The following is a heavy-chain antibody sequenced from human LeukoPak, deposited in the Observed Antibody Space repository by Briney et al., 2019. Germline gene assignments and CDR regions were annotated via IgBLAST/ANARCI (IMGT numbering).Heavy chain of an antibody. CDR2: ISAYSGDT. CDR3: ARDSYYDSSGYYSSEYFQH. D-gene: IGHD3-22*01. J-gene: IGHJ1*01. Sequence: GASVKVSCKASGYTFTSYGISWVRQAPGQGLEWMGWISAYSGDTNYAQKLQGRVTMTTDTSTSTAYMELSRLRSDDTAVYYCARDSYYDSSGYYSSEYFQHWGQGTLVTVSS. CDR1: GYTFTSYG. V-gene: IGHV1-18*01.